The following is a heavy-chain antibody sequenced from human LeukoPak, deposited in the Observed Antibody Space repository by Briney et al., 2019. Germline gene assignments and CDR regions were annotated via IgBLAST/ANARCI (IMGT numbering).Heavy chain of an antibody. Sequence: MAGGSLRLSGAAIEFTFISHSMTWVRQPQGKGLDWVSSISSSSSYIYYADSVKGRFTISRDNAKTSLYLQMNSLRAEDTAVYYCASGLYGDSDFDYWGQGTLVTVSS. V-gene: IGHV3-21*01. J-gene: IGHJ4*02. CDR1: EFTFISHS. CDR2: ISSSSSYI. CDR3: ASGLYGDSDFDY. D-gene: IGHD4-17*01.